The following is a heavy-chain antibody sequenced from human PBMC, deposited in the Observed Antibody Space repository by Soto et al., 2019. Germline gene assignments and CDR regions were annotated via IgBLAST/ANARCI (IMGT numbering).Heavy chain of an antibody. Sequence: EVQLVESGGGLVKPGGSLRLSCAASGFTFSSYSMNWVRQAPGKGLEWVSSISSSSSYIYYADSVKGRFTISRDNAKNSLYLQMNSLRAEDTAVYYCASDPPPGYDHDYWGQGTLVTVSS. D-gene: IGHD5-12*01. CDR3: ASDPPPGYDHDY. CDR2: ISSSSSYI. CDR1: GFTFSSYS. V-gene: IGHV3-21*01. J-gene: IGHJ4*02.